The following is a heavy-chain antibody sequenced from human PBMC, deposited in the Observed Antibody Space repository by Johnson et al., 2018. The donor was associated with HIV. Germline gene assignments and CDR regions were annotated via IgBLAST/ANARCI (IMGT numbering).Heavy chain of an antibody. CDR3: ARGSLIDDSFPE. CDR1: GFTVSSNY. J-gene: IGHJ3*01. Sequence: QVQLVESGGGLVQPGGSLRLSCAASGFTVSSNYMSWVRQAPGKGLEWVAVISFDGTEKHYGDSVRGRFTISRDNSKNTLSLQMNSLTTEDTAIFYCARGSLIDDSFPEGGQGTMVLVSS. CDR2: ISFDGTEK. D-gene: IGHD2-8*01. V-gene: IGHV3-30*03.